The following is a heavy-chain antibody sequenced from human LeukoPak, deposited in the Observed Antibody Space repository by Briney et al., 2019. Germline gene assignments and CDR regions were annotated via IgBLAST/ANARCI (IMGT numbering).Heavy chain of an antibody. J-gene: IGHJ4*02. CDR1: GFTFSSYG. D-gene: IGHD1-1*01. CDR3: AKDWGNWNDGESIFDY. Sequence: GGSLRLSCAASGFTFSSYGMHWVRQAPGKGLEWVAFIRYDGSNKYYADSVKGRFTISRDNSKNTLYLQMNSLRAEDTAVYYCAKDWGNWNDGESIFDYWGQGTLVTVSS. CDR2: IRYDGSNK. V-gene: IGHV3-30*02.